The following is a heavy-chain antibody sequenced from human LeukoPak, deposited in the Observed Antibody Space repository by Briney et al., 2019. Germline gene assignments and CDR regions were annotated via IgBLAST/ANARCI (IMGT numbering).Heavy chain of an antibody. CDR3: AGGGTVTNFDY. D-gene: IGHD4-17*01. V-gene: IGHV3-74*01. CDR2: ISSDESSS. J-gene: IGHJ4*02. CDR1: GFTFSSYW. Sequence: GGSLRLSCAASGFTFSSYWMHWVRQAPGKGLVWVSRISSDESSSTYADSVKGRFTISRDNAKNTLYLQMNSLRAEDTAVYYCAGGGTVTNFDYWGQGTLVTVSS.